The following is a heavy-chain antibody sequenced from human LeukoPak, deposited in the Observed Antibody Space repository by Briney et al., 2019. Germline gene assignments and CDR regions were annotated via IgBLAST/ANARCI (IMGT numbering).Heavy chain of an antibody. V-gene: IGHV3-33*01. D-gene: IGHD3-10*01. CDR2: IWHDGSHK. CDR1: GFAFNTYA. J-gene: IGHJ4*02. Sequence: GGSLRLSCAASGFAFNTYAMHWVRQAPGQGLEWVALIWHDGSHKFYSNSGRGQFTISRDNSKNTVSLQMNNLRPEDTAVYYCAREIFGSGSCPDFWGQGTLVTVSS. CDR3: AREIFGSGSCPDF.